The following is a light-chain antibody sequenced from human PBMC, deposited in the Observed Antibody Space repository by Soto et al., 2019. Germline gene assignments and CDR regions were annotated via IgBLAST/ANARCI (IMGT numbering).Light chain of an antibody. Sequence: DIQMTQSPSSLSASVGGRVTITCRAGQDIGTSLDWFQQKPGTAPKRLIYTISDLQSGVPSRFSGGGSGTEFTLTISSLQPEDSATYYCLQHYAFPFTFGPGTKVHV. V-gene: IGKV1-17*01. J-gene: IGKJ3*01. CDR1: QDIGTS. CDR3: LQHYAFPFT. CDR2: TIS.